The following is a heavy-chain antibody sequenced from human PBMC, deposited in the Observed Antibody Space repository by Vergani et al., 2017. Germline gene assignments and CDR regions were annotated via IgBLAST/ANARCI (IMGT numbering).Heavy chain of an antibody. CDR1: GYTFTSYG. V-gene: IGHV1-18*04. D-gene: IGHD3-10*01. CDR3: ARDGIRYGSGSYHFDY. CDR2: ISAYNGNT. Sequence: QVQLVQSGAEVKKPGASVKVSCKASGYTFTSYGISWVRQAPGQGLEWMGWISAYNGNTNYAQKLQGRVTMTTDTSTSAAYMELRSLRCDDTAVYYWARDGIRYGSGSYHFDYWGQGTLVTVSS. J-gene: IGHJ4*02.